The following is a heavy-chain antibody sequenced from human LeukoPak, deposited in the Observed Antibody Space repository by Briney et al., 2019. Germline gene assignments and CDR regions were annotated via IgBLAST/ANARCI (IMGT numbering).Heavy chain of an antibody. CDR3: AKDLDYDILTGPFDY. Sequence: PGGSLRLSCAASGFTFSSYAMSWVRQAPGKGLEWVSAISGSGGSTYYADSVKGRFTISRDNSKSTLYLQMNSLRAEDTAVYYCAKDLDYDILTGPFDYWGQGTLVTVSS. J-gene: IGHJ4*02. CDR1: GFTFSSYA. CDR2: ISGSGGST. V-gene: IGHV3-23*01. D-gene: IGHD3-9*01.